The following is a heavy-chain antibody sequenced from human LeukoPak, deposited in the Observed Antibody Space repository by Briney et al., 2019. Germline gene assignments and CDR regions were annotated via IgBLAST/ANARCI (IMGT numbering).Heavy chain of an antibody. J-gene: IGHJ4*02. V-gene: IGHV4-61*02. Sequence: SETLSLTCTVSGGPLSSGSYYWSWIRQPAGKGLEWIGRIYTSGSTNYNPSLKSRVTISVDTSKNQFSLKLSSVTAADTAVYYCARDRGYDFWSGLFDYWGQGTLVTVSS. CDR2: IYTSGST. CDR1: GGPLSSGSYY. CDR3: ARDRGYDFWSGLFDY. D-gene: IGHD3-3*01.